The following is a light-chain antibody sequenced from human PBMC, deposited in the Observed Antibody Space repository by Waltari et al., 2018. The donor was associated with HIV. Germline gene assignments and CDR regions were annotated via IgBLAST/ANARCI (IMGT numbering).Light chain of an antibody. J-gene: IGLJ3*02. Sequence: QSVLTQPPSVSGAPGPRVTISCTGPSSNIGAGYDVLWYQQFPGSAPKLLINGNVNRPSGVPDRFSDSKSGTSASLAITGLQAEDEADYYCQSYDSSLSGSVFGGGTKLTVL. V-gene: IGLV1-40*01. CDR1: SSNIGAGYD. CDR2: GNV. CDR3: QSYDSSLSGSV.